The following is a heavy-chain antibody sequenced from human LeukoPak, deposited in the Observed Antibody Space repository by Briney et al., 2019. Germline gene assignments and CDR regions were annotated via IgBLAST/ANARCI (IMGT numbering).Heavy chain of an antibody. CDR2: ISGSGGST. D-gene: IGHD3-10*01. V-gene: IGHV3-23*01. Sequence: GGSLRLSCAASGFTFSSYAMSWVRQAPGKGLEWVSAISGSGGSTYYADSVKGRFTISRDNSKNTLYLQMNSLRAEDTAVYYCAKLKGSGSRYYYYMDVWGKGTTVTISS. J-gene: IGHJ6*03. CDR3: AKLKGSGSRYYYYMDV. CDR1: GFTFSSYA.